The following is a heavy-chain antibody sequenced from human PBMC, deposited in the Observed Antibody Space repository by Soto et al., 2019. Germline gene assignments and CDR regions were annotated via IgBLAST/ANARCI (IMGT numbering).Heavy chain of an antibody. Sequence: GSLRLSCVGSGFTFGNYAMSWVRQAPGKGLEWVSSITGIDGRTYYADSVKGRFTISRDNPKNTLYLQMNNLRAEDTAMFYCVKDRGPYCSGGICYPPSRFDPWGQGTQVTVSS. J-gene: IGHJ5*02. CDR1: GFTFGNYA. V-gene: IGHV3-23*01. D-gene: IGHD2-15*01. CDR3: VKDRGPYCSGGICYPPSRFDP. CDR2: ITGIDGRT.